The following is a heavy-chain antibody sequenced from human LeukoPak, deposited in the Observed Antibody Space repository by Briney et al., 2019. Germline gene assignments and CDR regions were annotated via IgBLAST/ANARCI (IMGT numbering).Heavy chain of an antibody. CDR1: GGSISSGTYS. V-gene: IGHV4-30-2*01. CDR2: TYHSGST. D-gene: IGHD3-9*01. CDR3: ARDNRGDYDILTGYYRGWFDP. Sequence: SETLSLTCAVSGGSISSGTYSWSWIRQPPGKGLEWIGYTYHSGSTYYNPALKSRVTISVDRSKNQFSLKLSSVTAADTAVYYCARDNRGDYDILTGYYRGWFDPWGQGTLVTVSS. J-gene: IGHJ5*02.